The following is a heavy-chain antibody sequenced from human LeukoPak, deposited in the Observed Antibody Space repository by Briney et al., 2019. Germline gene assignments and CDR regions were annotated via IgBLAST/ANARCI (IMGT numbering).Heavy chain of an antibody. CDR3: ARGRSSFRVVRAAYNWFDP. CDR1: GGSFSGYY. CDR2: INHSGST. J-gene: IGHJ5*02. D-gene: IGHD3-10*01. Sequence: SETLSLTCAVYGGSFSGYYWSWIRQPPGKGLEWIGEINHSGSTNYNPSLKSRVTISVDTSKNQFSLKLSSVTAADTAVYYCARGRSSFRVVRAAYNWFDPWGQGTLVTVSS. V-gene: IGHV4-34*01.